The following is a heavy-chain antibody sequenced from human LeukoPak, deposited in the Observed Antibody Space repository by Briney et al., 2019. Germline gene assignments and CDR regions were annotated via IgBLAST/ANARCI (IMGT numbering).Heavy chain of an antibody. Sequence: SETLSLTCAVSGGSLSSGGYSWSWIRQPPGKGLEWIGYIYHSGSTYYNPSLKSRVTISVDRSKNQFSLKLSSVTAADTAVYYCARGRQYYYDSSGYYDTRVVFDYWGQGTLVTVSS. CDR2: IYHSGST. D-gene: IGHD3-22*01. V-gene: IGHV4-30-2*01. J-gene: IGHJ4*02. CDR3: ARGRQYYYDSSGYYDTRVVFDY. CDR1: GGSLSSGGYS.